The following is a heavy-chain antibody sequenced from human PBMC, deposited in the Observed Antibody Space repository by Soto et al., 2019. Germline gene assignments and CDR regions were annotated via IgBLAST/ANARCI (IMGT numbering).Heavy chain of an antibody. V-gene: IGHV1-3*01. D-gene: IGHD3-10*01. J-gene: IGHJ6*02. CDR2: INAGNGNT. CDR3: ARKLLLWFGEYSYYGMDV. Sequence: ASVKVSCKASGYTFTSYAMHWVRQAPGQRLEWMGWINAGNGNTKYSQKFQGRVTITRDTSASTAYMELSSLRSEDTAVYYCARKLLLWFGEYSYYGMDVWGQGTTVTVSS. CDR1: GYTFTSYA.